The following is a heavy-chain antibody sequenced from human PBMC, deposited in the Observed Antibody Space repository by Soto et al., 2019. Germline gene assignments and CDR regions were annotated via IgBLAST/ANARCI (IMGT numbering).Heavy chain of an antibody. CDR2: INAGNGNT. V-gene: IGHV1-3*01. CDR1: GYTLHSYA. Sequence: QVQLVQSGAEVKKPGASVRVSCKASGYTLHSYAMHWVRQAPGLRLEWMGWINAGNGNTKYSQNFQGRVTITRDTSASTAYMELSSLRSEDTAVYYCARVPLLEGATSYFDYGGQGIMDTVSS. J-gene: IGHJ4*02. D-gene: IGHD1-26*01. CDR3: ARVPLLEGATSYFDY.